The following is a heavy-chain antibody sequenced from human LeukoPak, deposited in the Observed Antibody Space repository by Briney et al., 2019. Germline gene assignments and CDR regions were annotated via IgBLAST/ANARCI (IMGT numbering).Heavy chain of an antibody. Sequence: ASVKVSCKASGYTFTTYGINWVRQAPGQGLEWLSWIDTYNGNTNYVQKLQDRVTVTTDTSTSTAYMELRSLRSDDTAVYYCARDGAPYSSGWYYWGQGTLVTVSS. D-gene: IGHD6-19*01. J-gene: IGHJ4*02. CDR2: IDTYNGNT. V-gene: IGHV1-18*01. CDR3: ARDGAPYSSGWYY. CDR1: GYTFTTYG.